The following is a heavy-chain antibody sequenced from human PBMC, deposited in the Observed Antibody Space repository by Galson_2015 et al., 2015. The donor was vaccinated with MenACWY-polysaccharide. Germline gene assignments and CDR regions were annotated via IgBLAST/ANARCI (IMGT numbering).Heavy chain of an antibody. Sequence: SLRLSCAASGFTFSSSWMHWVRQAPGKGLVWVSRILSDGSSTSYADSVRGRFTISRDNSENTQYLQMNSLGAEDTAVYYCARDYCDRTTCYSMDVWGQGTTVTVSS. CDR1: GFTFSSSW. CDR2: ILSDGSST. CDR3: ARDYCDRTTCYSMDV. D-gene: IGHD2-2*01. V-gene: IGHV3-74*01. J-gene: IGHJ6*02.